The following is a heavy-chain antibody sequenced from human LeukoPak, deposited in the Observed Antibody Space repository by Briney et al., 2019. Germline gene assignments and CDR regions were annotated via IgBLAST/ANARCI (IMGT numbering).Heavy chain of an antibody. CDR3: ARDIGWELLGDNWFDP. Sequence: KPSETLSLTCAVYGGSFSGYYWSWIRQPPGKGLEWIGSIDHSGSTYYNPSLKSRVTISVVTSKNQFSLKLRSVTAADTAVYYCARDIGWELLGDNWFDPWGQGTLVTVSS. D-gene: IGHD1-26*01. J-gene: IGHJ5*02. CDR1: GGSFSGYY. CDR2: IDHSGST. V-gene: IGHV4-34*01.